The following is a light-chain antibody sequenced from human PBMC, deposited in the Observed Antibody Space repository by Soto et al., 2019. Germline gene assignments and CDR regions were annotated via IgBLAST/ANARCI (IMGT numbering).Light chain of an antibody. CDR1: QSISSY. CDR3: QQSYSTPPYS. Sequence: DIQMTQSPSSLSASVGDRVTITCRASQSISSYLNWYQQKPGKAPKLLIYAASSLQSGVPSRFSGSGSGTVFTLTISILQPEDFATYYCQQSYSTPPYSFGQGTKLQIK. CDR2: AAS. V-gene: IGKV1-39*01. J-gene: IGKJ2*01.